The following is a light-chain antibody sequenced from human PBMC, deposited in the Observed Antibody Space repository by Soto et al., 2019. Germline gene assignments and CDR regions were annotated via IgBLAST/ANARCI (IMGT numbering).Light chain of an antibody. CDR3: QQYNIYPLT. J-gene: IGKJ4*01. CDR1: QDINTW. Sequence: DVQMTQSPSSLSASVGDRVTITCRASQDINTWLAWYQQKAEKAPKSLIYAASSLQTGVPSRFSGSQSGTDFNLTISSLQPEDSATYYCQQYNIYPLTFGGGTKVEIK. CDR2: AAS. V-gene: IGKV1D-16*01.